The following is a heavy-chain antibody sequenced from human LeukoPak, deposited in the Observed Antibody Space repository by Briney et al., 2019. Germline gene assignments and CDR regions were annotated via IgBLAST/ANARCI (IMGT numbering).Heavy chain of an antibody. V-gene: IGHV4-61*02. J-gene: IGHJ5*02. Sequence: PSETLSLTCTVSDGSISSGNYYWTWIRQPAGKGLEWIGRIYTRGNTNYNPSLKSRVTISVDTSKNQFSLKLSSVTAADTAVYYCARVDSSSWYRLDPWGQGTLVTVSS. CDR1: DGSISSGNYY. CDR3: ARVDSSSWYRLDP. D-gene: IGHD6-13*01. CDR2: IYTRGNT.